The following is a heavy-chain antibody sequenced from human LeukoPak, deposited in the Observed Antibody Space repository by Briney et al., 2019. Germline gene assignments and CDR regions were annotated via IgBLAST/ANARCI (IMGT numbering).Heavy chain of an antibody. CDR3: ARDNLHGPPAKEYFQH. D-gene: IGHD2-2*01. V-gene: IGHV1-69*13. J-gene: IGHJ1*01. CDR2: IIPIFGTA. Sequence: SVKVSCMASGGTFISYAISWVRQAPGQGLEWMGGIIPIFGTANYAQKFQGRVTITADESTSTAYMELSSLRSEDTAVYYCARDNLHGPPAKEYFQHWGQGTLVTVSS. CDR1: GGTFISYA.